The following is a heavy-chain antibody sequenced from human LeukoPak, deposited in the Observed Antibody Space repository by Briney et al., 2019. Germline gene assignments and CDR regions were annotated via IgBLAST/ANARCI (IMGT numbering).Heavy chain of an antibody. V-gene: IGHV4-38-2*02. J-gene: IGHJ3*02. Sequence: SETLSLTCTVSGYSISSGYYWGWIRQPPGKGLEWIGSIYHSGSTYYNPSLKSRVTISVDTSKNQFSLKLSSVTAADTAVYYCARDTPVTDENYYDSSGYYYHDAFDIWGQGTMVTVSS. CDR1: GYSISSGYY. CDR2: IYHSGST. D-gene: IGHD3-22*01. CDR3: ARDTPVTDENYYDSSGYYYHDAFDI.